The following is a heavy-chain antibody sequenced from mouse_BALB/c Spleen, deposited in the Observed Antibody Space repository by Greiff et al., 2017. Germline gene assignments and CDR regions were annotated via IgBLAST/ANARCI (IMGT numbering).Heavy chain of an antibody. J-gene: IGHJ4*01. CDR3: ARSPYYRYDNYAMDD. V-gene: IGHV5-17*02. CDR1: GFTFSSFG. Sequence: EVKLVESGGGLVQPGGSRKLSCAASGFTFSSFGMHWVRQAPEKGLEWVAYISSGSSTIYYADTVKGRFTISRDNPKNTLFLQMTSLRSEDTAMYYCARSPYYRYDNYAMDDWGQGTSVTVSS. CDR2: ISSGSSTI. D-gene: IGHD2-14*01.